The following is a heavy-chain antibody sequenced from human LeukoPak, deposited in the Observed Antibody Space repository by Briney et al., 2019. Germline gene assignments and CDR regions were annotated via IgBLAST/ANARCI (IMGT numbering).Heavy chain of an antibody. V-gene: IGHV3-30*02. CDR2: ITDDASIK. CDR1: GFTFSAFG. CDR3: AKDCGRGGDRDF. Sequence: GGSLRLSCTASGFTFSAFGMHWARQAPGKGLEWVAFITDDASIKNYAGSVKGRFTISRDNSQSSAYLQMNGLRAEDTAVYYCAKDCGRGGDRDFWGQGTLVTVSS. D-gene: IGHD3-16*01. J-gene: IGHJ4*02.